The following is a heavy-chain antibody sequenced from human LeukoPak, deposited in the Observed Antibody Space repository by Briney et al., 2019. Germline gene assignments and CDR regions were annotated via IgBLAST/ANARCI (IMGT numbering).Heavy chain of an antibody. Sequence: GASVKVSCKASGYTFTSYAMHWVRQAPGQRLEWMGWINAGNGNTKYSQKFQGRVTVTGDTSTSTVHMELSGLRSEDTAVYYCARDQEGFDYWGQGTLVTVSS. V-gene: IGHV1-3*01. CDR1: GYTFTSYA. J-gene: IGHJ4*02. CDR3: ARDQEGFDY. CDR2: INAGNGNT.